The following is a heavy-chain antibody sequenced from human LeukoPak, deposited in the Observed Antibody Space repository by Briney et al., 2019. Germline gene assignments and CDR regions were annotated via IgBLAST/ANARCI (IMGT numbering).Heavy chain of an antibody. CDR3: ARGALYYYDSSGYPTQGHFDY. CDR2: IYYSGST. D-gene: IGHD3-22*01. CDR1: GGSFSGYY. V-gene: IGHV4-30-4*08. J-gene: IGHJ4*02. Sequence: SETLSLTCAVYGGSFSGYYWSWIRQPPGKGLEWIGYIYYSGSTYYNPSLKSRVTISVDTSKNQFSLKLSSVTAADTAVYYCARGALYYYDSSGYPTQGHFDYWGQGTLVTVSS.